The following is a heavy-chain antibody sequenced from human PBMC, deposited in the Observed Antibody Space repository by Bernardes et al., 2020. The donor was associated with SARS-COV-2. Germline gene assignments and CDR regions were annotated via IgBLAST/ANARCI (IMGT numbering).Heavy chain of an antibody. V-gene: IGHV1-18*01. CDR3: ARVPSRITVAGSDWFDP. Sequence: ASVKVSCKASGYIFNSYGITWVRQAPGQGLEWVGWISPYNGNTNYAQKLQDRVTMTTDTSTATAYMELRSLRSDDTAVYYCARVPSRITVAGSDWFDPWGQGTLVTVSS. CDR1: GYIFNSYG. CDR2: ISPYNGNT. D-gene: IGHD6-13*01. J-gene: IGHJ5*02.